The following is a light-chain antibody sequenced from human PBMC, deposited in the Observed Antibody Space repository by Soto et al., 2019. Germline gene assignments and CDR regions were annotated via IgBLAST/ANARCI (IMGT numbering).Light chain of an antibody. J-gene: IGKJ5*01. CDR1: QTISNW. Sequence: DIQMTHSPSTLSASVGDRVTITCRASQTISNWLAWYQQKPGKAPTLLIYDASTLERGVPSRFSGTGSGTEFTLSIDSLQPDDFATYYCQQYHTSSITFGQGTRLEIK. V-gene: IGKV1-5*01. CDR3: QQYHTSSIT. CDR2: DAS.